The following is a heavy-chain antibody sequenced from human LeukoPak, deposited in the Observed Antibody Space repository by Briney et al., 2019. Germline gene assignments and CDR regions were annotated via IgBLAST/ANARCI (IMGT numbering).Heavy chain of an antibody. CDR3: AKDKELRYFDWLFDLDY. J-gene: IGHJ4*02. CDR1: GFTFSSYV. V-gene: IGHV3-30*04. Sequence: GGSLRLSCAASGFTFSSYVMHWVRQAPGKGLEWVAIISYDGSNEYYADSVKGRFTISRDNSKNTLYLQTNSLRAEDTAVYYCAKDKELRYFDWLFDLDYWGQGTLVTVSS. CDR2: ISYDGSNE. D-gene: IGHD3-9*01.